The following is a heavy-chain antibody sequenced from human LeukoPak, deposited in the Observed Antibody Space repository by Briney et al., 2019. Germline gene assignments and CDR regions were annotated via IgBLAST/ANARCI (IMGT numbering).Heavy chain of an antibody. CDR3: AIWDSNSAIDY. J-gene: IGHJ4*02. Sequence: SETLSLTCAVYGGSFSGYYWSWIRQPPGEGLEWIGEINHSGSTNYNPSLKSRVTISVDTSKNQFSLKLSSVTAADTAVYYCAIWDSNSAIDYWGQGTLVTVSS. D-gene: IGHD1-26*01. CDR2: INHSGST. CDR1: GGSFSGYY. V-gene: IGHV4-34*01.